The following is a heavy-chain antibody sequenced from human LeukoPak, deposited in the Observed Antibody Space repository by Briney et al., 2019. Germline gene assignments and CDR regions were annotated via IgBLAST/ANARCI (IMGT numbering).Heavy chain of an antibody. CDR2: IYSSGSA. V-gene: IGHV4-31*03. D-gene: IGHD5-12*01. CDR3: ARDYPHSGSDFFDY. J-gene: IGHJ4*02. Sequence: SQTLSLTCTVSGGSISSGGYYWSWIRQHPGTGLEWIGYIYSSGSAYYNPSLKSRVTISVDTSKNQFSLKLTSVTAADTAVYYCARDYPHSGSDFFDYWGQGSLVTVSS. CDR1: GGSISSGGYY.